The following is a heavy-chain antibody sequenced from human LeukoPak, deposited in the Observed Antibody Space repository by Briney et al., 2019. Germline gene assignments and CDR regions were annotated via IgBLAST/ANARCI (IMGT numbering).Heavy chain of an antibody. D-gene: IGHD2-2*01. CDR2: IYNSRSP. CDR1: GGSISNYY. V-gene: IGHV4-59*01. J-gene: IGHJ3*02. CDR3: ARARYANAWYAFDI. Sequence: SETLSLTCSVSGGSISNYYWNWIRQPPGKGLEWIGYIYNSRSPTYNPSLQSRVTISVDTSNNQFSLKLRSVTAADTAVYYCARARYANAWYAFDIWGHGTMVTVSS.